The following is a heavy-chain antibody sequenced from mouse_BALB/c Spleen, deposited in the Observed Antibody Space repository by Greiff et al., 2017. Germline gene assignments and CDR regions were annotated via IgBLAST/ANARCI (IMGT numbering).Heavy chain of an antibody. CDR2: IYPGSGST. V-gene: IGHV1S22*01. J-gene: IGHJ4*01. CDR3: TRSTMITGAMDY. Sequence: LQQPGSALVRPGASVKLSCKASGYTFTSYWMHWVKQRPGQGLEWIGNIYPGSGSTNYDEKFKSKATLTVDTSSSTAYMQLSSLTSEDSAVYYCTRSTMITGAMDYWGQGTSVTVSS. CDR1: GYTFTSYW. D-gene: IGHD2-4*01.